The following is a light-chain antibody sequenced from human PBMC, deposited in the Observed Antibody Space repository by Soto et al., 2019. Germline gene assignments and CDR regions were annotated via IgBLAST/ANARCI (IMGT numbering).Light chain of an antibody. CDR1: QTVSTNY. J-gene: IGKJ1*01. CDR3: QQYGSSPST. V-gene: IGKV3-20*01. CDR2: GAS. Sequence: EIVFAQSPGTLSLSPGERATLSCRASQTVSTNYLAWYQQKPGQAPRLLIYGASKRATGIPDRFSGSGSGTDFTLTISRXEPEDFAVYCCQQYGSSPSTFGQGTKVDIK.